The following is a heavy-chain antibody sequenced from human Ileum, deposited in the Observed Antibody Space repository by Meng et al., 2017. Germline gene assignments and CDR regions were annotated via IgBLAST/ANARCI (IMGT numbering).Heavy chain of an antibody. CDR2: TYYNGSP. Sequence: QLQLQESGPGLVKPSQTLSLTCRVSGGSISSDNYYWTWIRQTPGKGLEWIGLTYYNGSPFYNPSLRSRVTISVDTSKDQFSLKLTSVTAADTAVYYCARERRHYYGSGSFDYWGQGILVTVSS. CDR3: ARERRHYYGSGSFDY. J-gene: IGHJ4*02. D-gene: IGHD3-10*01. V-gene: IGHV4-30-4*01. CDR1: GGSISSDNYY.